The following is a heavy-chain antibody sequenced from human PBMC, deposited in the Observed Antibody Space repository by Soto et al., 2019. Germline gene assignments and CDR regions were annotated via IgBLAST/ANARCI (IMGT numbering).Heavy chain of an antibody. V-gene: IGHV1-69*13. CDR1: GGTFSSYA. CDR2: IIPIFGTA. CDR3: ARGYCSSIGCYKDYYYYAMDV. D-gene: IGHD2-2*02. Sequence: SVKVSCKASGGTFSSYAISWVRQAPGQGLEWMGGIIPIFGTANYAQKFQGRVTITADESTSTGYMELSSLRSEDTAVYYCARGYCSSIGCYKDYYYYAMDVWGQGTTVTVSS. J-gene: IGHJ6*02.